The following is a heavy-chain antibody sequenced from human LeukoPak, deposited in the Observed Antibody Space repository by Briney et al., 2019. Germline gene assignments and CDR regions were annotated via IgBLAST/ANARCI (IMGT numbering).Heavy chain of an antibody. Sequence: PGGSLRLSCAASGFTFSDYNMNWVRQAPGKGLEWVAVTSGDEDSTHYAESVRGRFIISTDVSKNSLYLQMNSLRGDDTAVYYCTRDLMTGFSSGWYFGSWGQGTLVTVSS. CDR2: TSGDEDST. CDR3: TRDLMTGFSSGWYFGS. V-gene: IGHV3-23*01. D-gene: IGHD6-19*01. CDR1: GFTFSDYN. J-gene: IGHJ4*02.